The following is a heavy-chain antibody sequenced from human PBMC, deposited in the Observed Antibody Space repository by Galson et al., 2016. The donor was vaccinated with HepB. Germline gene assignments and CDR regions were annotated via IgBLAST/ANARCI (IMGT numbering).Heavy chain of an antibody. CDR3: AKGFGATYYDILTGNDG. V-gene: IGHV3-23*01. J-gene: IGHJ4*02. D-gene: IGHD3-9*01. Sequence: SLRLSCAASGFALGGYAMSWVRQAPGKGLEWVSGISGSGGSTYYADSVKGRFSISRDNLKNTVDLQMNSLRAEDTAVYYCAKGFGATYYDILTGNDGWGQGTLVTVFS. CDR1: GFALGGYA. CDR2: ISGSGGST.